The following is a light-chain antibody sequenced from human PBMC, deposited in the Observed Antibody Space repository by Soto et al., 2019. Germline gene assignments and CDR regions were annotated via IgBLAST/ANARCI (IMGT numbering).Light chain of an antibody. Sequence: DVQLTQSPSSLSVFVGDSVTVTCRASQNIITYLHWYHQKPGEAPTLLINAASTLQSGVPSRFSGSGSGTDFTLTINSLQPEEVGTYDDQQSYSHPTFGPGTTVESK. J-gene: IGKJ1*01. CDR2: AAS. V-gene: IGKV1-39*01. CDR1: QNIITY. CDR3: QQSYSHPT.